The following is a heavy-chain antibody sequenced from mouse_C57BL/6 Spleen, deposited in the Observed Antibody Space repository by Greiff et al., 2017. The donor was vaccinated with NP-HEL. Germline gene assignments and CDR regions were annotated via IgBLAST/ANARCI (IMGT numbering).Heavy chain of an antibody. Sequence: EVKLMESGGGLVQPKGSLKLSCAASGFSFNTYAMNWVRQAPGKGLEWVARIRSKSNNYATYYADSVKDRFTISRDDSESMLYLQMNNLKTEDTGMYYCVRLGFAYWGQGTLVTVSA. V-gene: IGHV10-1*01. CDR3: VRLGFAY. CDR1: GFSFNTYA. J-gene: IGHJ3*01. CDR2: IRSKSNNYAT.